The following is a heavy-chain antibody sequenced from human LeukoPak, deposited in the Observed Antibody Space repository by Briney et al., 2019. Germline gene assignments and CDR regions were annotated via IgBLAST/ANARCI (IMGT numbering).Heavy chain of an antibody. CDR1: GFTFSSSG. CDR3: ARDRVQVATIDYYYAMDV. V-gene: IGHV3-33*01. Sequence: PGGSLRLSCAASGFTFSSSGMHWVRQAPGKGLEWVAVIWSDGGNRFYADSVKGRFTISRDNSKTTLYLQMNSLRAEDTAVYYCARDRVQVATIDYYYAMDVWGQGTTVTVSS. J-gene: IGHJ6*02. D-gene: IGHD5-24*01. CDR2: IWSDGGNR.